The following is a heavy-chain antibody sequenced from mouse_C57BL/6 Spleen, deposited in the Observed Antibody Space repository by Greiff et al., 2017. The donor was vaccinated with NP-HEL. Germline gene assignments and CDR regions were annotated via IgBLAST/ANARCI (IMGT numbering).Heavy chain of an antibody. D-gene: IGHD2-3*01. V-gene: IGHV14-4*01. CDR3: TTGLSLRIAY. Sequence: EVKLVESGAELVRPGASVKLSCTASGFNIKDDYMHWVKQRPEQGLEWIGWIDPENGDTEYASKFQGKATITADTSSNTAYLQLSSLTSEDTAVYYCTTGLSLRIAYWGQGTLVTVSA. J-gene: IGHJ3*01. CDR1: GFNIKDDY. CDR2: IDPENGDT.